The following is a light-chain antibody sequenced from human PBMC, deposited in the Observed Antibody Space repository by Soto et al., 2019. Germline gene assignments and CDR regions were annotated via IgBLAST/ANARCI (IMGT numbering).Light chain of an antibody. Sequence: EIVLTQSPGTLSLSPGERATLSCRASQSVSNNYLAWYQQKPGQAHRLLIYGASNRATGIPDRFSGSGSGTDFTLTISRLEPEDFAVYYCQQYGSSGTFGHGAKVDLK. CDR3: QQYGSSGT. CDR1: QSVSNNY. V-gene: IGKV3-20*01. J-gene: IGKJ1*01. CDR2: GAS.